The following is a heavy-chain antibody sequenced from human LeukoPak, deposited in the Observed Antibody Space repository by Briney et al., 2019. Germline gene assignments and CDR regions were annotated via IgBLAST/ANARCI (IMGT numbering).Heavy chain of an antibody. CDR1: EFTFSSYN. J-gene: IGHJ6*03. CDR3: AREHSGYDFPGRDYYYMDV. Sequence: GGSLRLSCAASEFTFSSYNMNWVRQAPGKGLEWVSSISSTSRSYIYYADSVKGRFTISRDNAKNSLYLQMNSLRAEDTAVYYCAREHSGYDFPGRDYYYMDVWGKGTTVTVSS. V-gene: IGHV3-21*01. CDR2: ISSTSRSYI. D-gene: IGHD5-12*01.